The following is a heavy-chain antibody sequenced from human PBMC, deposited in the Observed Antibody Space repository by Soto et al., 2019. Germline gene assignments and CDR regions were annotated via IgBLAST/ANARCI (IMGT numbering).Heavy chain of an antibody. CDR2: INPNSGGT. J-gene: IGHJ6*02. D-gene: IGHD5-18*01. Sequence: QVQLVQSGAEVKKPGASVKVSCKASGYTFTGYYMHCVRQAPGQGLEWMGWINPNSGGTNYAQKFQGWVTMTRDTSISTAYSELSRLRSDDTAVYYCAAAAMVPNYYYYGMDDWGQGTTVTVSS. CDR3: AAAAMVPNYYYYGMDD. V-gene: IGHV1-2*04. CDR1: GYTFTGYY.